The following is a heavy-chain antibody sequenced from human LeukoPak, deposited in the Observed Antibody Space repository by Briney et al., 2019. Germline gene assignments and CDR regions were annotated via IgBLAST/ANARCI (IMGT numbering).Heavy chain of an antibody. D-gene: IGHD2-2*01. Sequence: PGGSLRLSCAASGFTFSSYAMHWVRQAPGKGLEWVAVISYDGSNKYYADSVKGRFTISRDNSKNTLYLQMNSLRAEDTAVYYCARDGGVPAAMTAGRGYFDCWGQGTLVTVSS. V-gene: IGHV3-30*04. CDR2: ISYDGSNK. CDR3: ARDGGVPAAMTAGRGYFDC. CDR1: GFTFSSYA. J-gene: IGHJ4*02.